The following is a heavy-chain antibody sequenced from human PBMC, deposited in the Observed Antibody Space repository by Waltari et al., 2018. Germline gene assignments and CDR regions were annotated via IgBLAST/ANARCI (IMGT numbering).Heavy chain of an antibody. CDR1: GFTFSIYG. CDR2: TRFDGINK. CDR3: AREDIVSATQGRGNQYRGNCGYDL. D-gene: IGHD5-12*01. Sequence: QVYLVESGGGVVQPGDSLRLSCESSGFTFSIYGMHWVRQAPGKGLEWVAFTRFDGINKHYADSVRGRFTISRDNSKNTRDRQMNSLRSEDAAVYYCAREDIVSATQGRGNQYRGNCGYDLWGQGTLVSVSS. V-gene: IGHV3-30*02. J-gene: IGHJ4*01.